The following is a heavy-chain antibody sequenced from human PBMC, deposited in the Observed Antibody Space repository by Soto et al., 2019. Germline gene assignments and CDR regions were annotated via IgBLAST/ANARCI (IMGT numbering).Heavy chain of an antibody. CDR2: IKSKTDGGTT. V-gene: IGHV3-15*01. J-gene: IGHJ4*02. CDR1: GFTFSNAW. CDR3: TTEIMGGYSSSWFYFDY. Sequence: PVGSLRLSCAASGFTFSNAWMSWDRQAPGKGLEWVGRIKSKTDGGTTDYAAPVKGRFTISRDDSKNTLYLQMNSLKTEDTAVYYCTTEIMGGYSSSWFYFDYWGQGTLVTVS. D-gene: IGHD6-13*01.